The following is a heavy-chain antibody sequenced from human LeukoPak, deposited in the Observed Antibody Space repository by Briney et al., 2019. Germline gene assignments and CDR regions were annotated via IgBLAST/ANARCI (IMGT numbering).Heavy chain of an antibody. CDR1: GYTFTSYD. CDR2: INPGGLNS. V-gene: IGHV1-46*01. Sequence: ASVKVSCKASGYTFTSYDINWVRQATGQGLECMGRINPGGLNSNYAQKFQGRITMTRDTSTSTVYMELSRLRSEDTAVYYCAREGSLSSTGAIGHWGQGTLVTVSS. CDR3: AREGSLSSTGAIGH. D-gene: IGHD3-10*01. J-gene: IGHJ4*02.